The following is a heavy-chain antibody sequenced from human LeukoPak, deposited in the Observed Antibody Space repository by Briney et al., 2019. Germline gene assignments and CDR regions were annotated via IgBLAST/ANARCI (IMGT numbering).Heavy chain of an antibody. J-gene: IGHJ4*02. Sequence: GGSLRLSCAASGFTFSSYAMSWVRQAPGKGLEWVSAISGSGGSTYYADSVKGRFTISRDNSKNTLYLQMNSLRAEDTAVYYCAKGKYCSSTSCSFDYWGQGTLVTVSS. CDR3: AKGKYCSSTSCSFDY. V-gene: IGHV3-23*01. D-gene: IGHD2-2*01. CDR2: ISGSGGST. CDR1: GFTFSSYA.